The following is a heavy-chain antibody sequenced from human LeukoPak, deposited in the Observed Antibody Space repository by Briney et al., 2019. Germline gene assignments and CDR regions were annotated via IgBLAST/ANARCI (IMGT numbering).Heavy chain of an antibody. V-gene: IGHV4-31*03. CDR2: IYYSGST. CDR3: ARAYSPTHYYDSSGYYYTRGYFQH. J-gene: IGHJ1*01. Sequence: SQTLSLTCTVSGGSISSGGYYWSWIRQHPGKGLEWIGYIYYSGSTYYNPSLKSRVTISVDTSKNQFSLKLSSVTAADTAVYYCARAYSPTHYYDSSGYYYTRGYFQHWGQGTLVTVSS. CDR1: GGSISSGGYY. D-gene: IGHD3-22*01.